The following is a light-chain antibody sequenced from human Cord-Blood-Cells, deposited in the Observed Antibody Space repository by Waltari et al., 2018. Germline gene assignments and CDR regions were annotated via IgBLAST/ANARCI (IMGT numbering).Light chain of an antibody. CDR1: SSDVGGYKY. CDR3: SSYTSSSTWV. CDR2: DVS. V-gene: IGLV2-14*03. J-gene: IGLJ3*02. Sequence: QSALTQPASVSGSPGQSITISCTATSSDVGGYKYVSWYQQHPGTAPKLMIYDVSNRPSGVSNRFSGSKSGNTASLTISGLQAEDEADYYCSSYTSSSTWVFGGGTKLTVL.